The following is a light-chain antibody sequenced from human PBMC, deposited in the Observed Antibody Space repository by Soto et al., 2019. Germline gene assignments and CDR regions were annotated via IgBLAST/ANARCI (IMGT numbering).Light chain of an antibody. J-gene: IGKJ1*01. V-gene: IGKV3-15*01. CDR2: GAS. CDR3: KQYNNWPPWT. CDR1: QSVSSN. Sequence: EIVMTQPPATLSVPPGEIATLSCRASQSVSSNLAWYQQKPGQAPRLLIYGASTRATGIPARLSGRGSGTEFTLNISGRQSEDFAVYYCKQYNNWPPWTFGQGPKVEIK.